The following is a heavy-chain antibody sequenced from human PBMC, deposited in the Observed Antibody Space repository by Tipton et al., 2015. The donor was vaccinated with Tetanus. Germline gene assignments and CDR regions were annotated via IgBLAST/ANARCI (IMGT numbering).Heavy chain of an antibody. CDR2: TSPSGRT. Sequence: TLSLTCTVSGGSIRSGSYQWNWIRQPPGKGLEWLAYTSPSGRTNSNYSLKSRITISQDMSQNQFSLRLASVTAADTAVYYCATVGLVTASVKYWGQGTLVTVSS. J-gene: IGHJ4*01. CDR3: ATVGLVTASVKY. V-gene: IGHV4-61*01. D-gene: IGHD2-21*02. CDR1: GGSIRSGSYQ.